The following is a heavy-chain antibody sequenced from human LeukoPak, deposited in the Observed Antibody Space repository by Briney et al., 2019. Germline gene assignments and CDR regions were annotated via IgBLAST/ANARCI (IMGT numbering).Heavy chain of an antibody. CDR2: ISYDGSNK. Sequence: GGSLRLSCAASGFTFSSYAMHWVRQAPGKGLEWVAVISYDGSNKYYADSVKGRFTISRDNSKNTLYLQMNSLRAEDTAVYYCARDDGVGATLFDYWGQGTLVTVSS. CDR1: GFTFSSYA. V-gene: IGHV3-30-3*01. CDR3: ARDDGVGATLFDY. J-gene: IGHJ4*02. D-gene: IGHD1-26*01.